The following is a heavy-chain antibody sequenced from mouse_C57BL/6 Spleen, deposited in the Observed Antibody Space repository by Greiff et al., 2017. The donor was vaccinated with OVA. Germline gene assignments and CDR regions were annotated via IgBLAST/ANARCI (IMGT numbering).Heavy chain of an antibody. CDR2: ISSGSSTI. Sequence: EVQVVESGGGLVKPGGSLKLSCAASGFTFSDYGMHWVRQAPEKGLEWVAYISSGSSTIYYADTVKGRFTISRDNAKNTLFLQMTSLRSEDTAMYYCAKYGYDGTSYAMDYWGQGTSVTVAS. CDR1: GFTFSDYG. D-gene: IGHD2-2*01. CDR3: AKYGYDGTSYAMDY. V-gene: IGHV5-17*01. J-gene: IGHJ4*01.